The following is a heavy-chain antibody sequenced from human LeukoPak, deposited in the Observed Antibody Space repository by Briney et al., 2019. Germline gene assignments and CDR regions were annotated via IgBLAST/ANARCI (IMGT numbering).Heavy chain of an antibody. Sequence: SETLSLTCTVSGVSISSYYWSWIRQPPGKGLEWIGYIYYSGSTNYNPSLKSRVTISVDTSKNQFSLKLSSVTAADTAVYYCARAKQGYSSSWYYYYYYMDVWGKGTTVTISS. D-gene: IGHD6-13*01. CDR1: GVSISSYY. CDR2: IYYSGST. J-gene: IGHJ6*03. V-gene: IGHV4-59*01. CDR3: ARAKQGYSSSWYYYYYYMDV.